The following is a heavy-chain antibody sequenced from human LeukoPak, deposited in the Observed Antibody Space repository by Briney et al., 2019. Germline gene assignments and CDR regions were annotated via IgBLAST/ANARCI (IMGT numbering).Heavy chain of an antibody. CDR1: GYTFTSYA. D-gene: IGHD6-13*01. Sequence: ASVTVSCTASGYTFTSYAMHWVRQAPGQRLEWMGWINAGNGNTKYSQKFQGRVTITRDTSASTAYMVLSSLRSEDTAVYYCARVSTSSSWYNYWGQGTLVTVSS. CDR2: INAGNGNT. V-gene: IGHV1-3*01. J-gene: IGHJ4*02. CDR3: ARVSTSSSWYNY.